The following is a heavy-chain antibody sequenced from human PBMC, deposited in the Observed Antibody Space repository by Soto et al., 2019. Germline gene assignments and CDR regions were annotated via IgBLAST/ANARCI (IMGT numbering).Heavy chain of an antibody. J-gene: IGHJ3*02. D-gene: IGHD1-26*01. V-gene: IGHV3-30-3*01. CDR2: ISYDGSIE. CDR1: GFTFSGYT. CDR3: ARDGEAGATDAFDI. Sequence: QVQLVESGGGVVQPGRSLRLSCAASGFTFSGYTMHWVRQAPGKGLEWVALISYDGSIEYYADSVKGRFTISRDNSKNTQCLQMNSLRAEDTSLYYCARDGEAGATDAFDIWGQGTMVTVSS.